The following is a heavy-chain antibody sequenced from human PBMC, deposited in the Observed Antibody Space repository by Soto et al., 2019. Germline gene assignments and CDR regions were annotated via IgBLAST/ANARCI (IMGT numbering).Heavy chain of an antibody. D-gene: IGHD1-7*01. CDR2: TYYRTRWYY. CDR3: AGSTAHYWYYMDV. J-gene: IGHJ6*03. Sequence: PSQTLSLTCVISGDSVSSNSAALNWIRQSPSRGLEWLGRTYYRTRWYYDYAVSVRSRITVNPDTSKNQFSLQLTSVTPEDTAVYYCAGSTAHYWYYMDVWGKGTTVTVS. CDR1: GDSVSSNSAA. V-gene: IGHV6-1*01.